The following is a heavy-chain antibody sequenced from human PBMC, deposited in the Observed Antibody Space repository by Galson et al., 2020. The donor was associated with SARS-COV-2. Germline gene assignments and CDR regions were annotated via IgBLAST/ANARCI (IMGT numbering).Heavy chain of an antibody. D-gene: IGHD3-3*01. CDR3: AKEITIFGVVISQDAFDI. Sequence: GESLKISCAASGFTFSSYGMHWVRQAPGKGLEWVAFIRYDGSNKYYADSVKGRFTISRDNSKNTLYLQMNNLRAEDTAVYYCAKEITIFGVVISQDAFDIWGQGTMVTVSS. CDR2: IRYDGSNK. V-gene: IGHV3-30*02. CDR1: GFTFSSYG. J-gene: IGHJ3*02.